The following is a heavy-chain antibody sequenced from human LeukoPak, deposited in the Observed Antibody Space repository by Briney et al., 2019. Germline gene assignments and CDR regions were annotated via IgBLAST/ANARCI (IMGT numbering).Heavy chain of an antibody. CDR2: IYHSGST. V-gene: IGHV4-38-2*02. Sequence: SETLSLTCAVSGYSISSGYYWGWIRPPPGKGLEWIGSIYHSGSTYYNPSLKSRVTISVDTSKNQFSLKLSSVTAADTAVYYCAREGLLWFGELSLGGQGTLVTVSS. D-gene: IGHD3-10*01. CDR3: AREGLLWFGELSL. CDR1: GYSISSGYY. J-gene: IGHJ4*02.